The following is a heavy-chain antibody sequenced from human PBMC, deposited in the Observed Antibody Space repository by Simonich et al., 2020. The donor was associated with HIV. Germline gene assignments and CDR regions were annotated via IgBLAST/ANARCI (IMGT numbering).Heavy chain of an antibody. V-gene: IGHV3-21*01. CDR2: ISSSSSYI. Sequence: EVQLVESGGGLVKPGGSLRLSCAASGFTFSSYSMNWVRQAPGKGLEWVSSISSSSSYIYYADSVKGRFTISRDNAKNSLYLQMNSLRAEDTAVYDCARDGRKGSSTSCSDYWGQGTLVTVSS. CDR3: ARDGRKGSSTSCSDY. J-gene: IGHJ4*02. CDR1: GFTFSSYS. D-gene: IGHD2-2*01.